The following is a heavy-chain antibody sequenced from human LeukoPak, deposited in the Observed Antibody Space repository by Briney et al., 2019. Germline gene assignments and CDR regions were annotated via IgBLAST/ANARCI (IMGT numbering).Heavy chain of an antibody. D-gene: IGHD2-15*01. V-gene: IGHV3-23*05. CDR1: GFTFSSYA. CDR3: ARRAGEYSHPYDY. J-gene: IGHJ4*02. Sequence: PGGSLRLSCAASGFTFSSYAMSWVRQAPGKGLEWVSFIYSGGNTHYSDSVTSRFTISRDNSKNTLYLQMNSLRAEDTAIYYCARRAGEYSHPYDYWGQGTLVTVSS. CDR2: IYSGGNT.